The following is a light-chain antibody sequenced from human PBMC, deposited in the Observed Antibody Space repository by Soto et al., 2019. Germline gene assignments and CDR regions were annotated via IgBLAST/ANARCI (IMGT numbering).Light chain of an antibody. Sequence: EVVMTQSPATLSVSPGERATLSCRASESVSSNLAWYQQRPGQAPRLVIYGASSRATGIPDRFSGSGSGTDFTLTISRLEPEDFAVYYCQQYGNSPTFGQGTKVDNK. CDR3: QQYGNSPT. CDR1: ESVSSN. CDR2: GAS. J-gene: IGKJ1*01. V-gene: IGKV3-20*01.